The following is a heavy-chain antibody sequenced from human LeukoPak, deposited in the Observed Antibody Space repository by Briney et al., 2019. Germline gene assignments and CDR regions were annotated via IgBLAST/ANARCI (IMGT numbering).Heavy chain of an antibody. Sequence: XETLSLTCTVSGGSISSSSYYWGWIRQPPGTGLEWIGSIYYSGSAYYNPSLKSRVTISVDTSKSQVSLKLSSVTAAGTAVYYCASWLWKHDYWGQGTLVTVSS. J-gene: IGHJ4*02. D-gene: IGHD5-18*01. CDR1: GGSISSSSYY. CDR3: ASWLWKHDY. CDR2: IYYSGSA. V-gene: IGHV4-39*01.